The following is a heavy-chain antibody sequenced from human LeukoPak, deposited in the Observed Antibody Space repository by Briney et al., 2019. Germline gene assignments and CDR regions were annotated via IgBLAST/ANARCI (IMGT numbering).Heavy chain of an antibody. CDR1: GGSFSGYY. J-gene: IGHJ4*02. V-gene: IGHV4-34*01. D-gene: IGHD6-6*01. CDR2: INHSGST. Sequence: PSETLSLTCAVYGGSFSGYYWSWIRQPPGKGLEWIGEINHSGSTNYNPSLKSRVTISVDTSKNQLSLKLSSVTAADTAVYYCARRRGYIRRGSSSSPYYFDYWGQGTLVTVSS. CDR3: ARRRGYIRRGSSSSPYYFDY.